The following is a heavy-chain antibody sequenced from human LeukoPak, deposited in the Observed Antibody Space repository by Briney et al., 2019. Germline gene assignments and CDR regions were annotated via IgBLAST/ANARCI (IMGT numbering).Heavy chain of an antibody. D-gene: IGHD3-16*01. J-gene: IGHJ4*02. CDR3: AREVSYPYYFDY. CDR2: ISSSGSTR. V-gene: IGHV3-48*03. CDR1: RFTFSSYE. Sequence: GGSLRLSCAASRFTFSSYEMNWVRQAPGKGLEWVSYISSSGSTRYYADSVKGRFTISRDNAKNSLYLQMNSLRVEDTAVYYCAREVSYPYYFDYWGQGTLVTVSS.